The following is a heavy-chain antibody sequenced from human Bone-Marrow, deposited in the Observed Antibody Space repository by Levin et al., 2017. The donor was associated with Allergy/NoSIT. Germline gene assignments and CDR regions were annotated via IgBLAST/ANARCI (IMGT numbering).Heavy chain of an antibody. CDR2: ISYDGSNK. J-gene: IGHJ5*02. CDR3: ARDRGETGAGGDCTNGVCDTDTVVVVAANGVNWFDP. CDR1: GFTFSSYA. Sequence: LSLTCAASGFTFSSYAMHWVRQAPGKGLEWVAVISYDGSNKYYADSVKGRFTISRDNSKNTLYLQMNSLRAEDTAVYYCARDRGETGAGGDCTNGVCDTDTVVVVAANGVNWFDPWGQGTLVTVSS. D-gene: IGHD2-8*01. V-gene: IGHV3-30-3*01.